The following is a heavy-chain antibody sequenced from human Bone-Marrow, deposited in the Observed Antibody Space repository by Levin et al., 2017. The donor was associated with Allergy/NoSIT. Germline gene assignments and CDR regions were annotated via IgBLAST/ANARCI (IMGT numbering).Heavy chain of an antibody. D-gene: IGHD4-17*01. Sequence: PGGSLRLSCVASGFTFSSYGMHWVRQAPGKGLEWVALLWYDGSNKYYADSVKGRFTISRDNSKNTLYLQMNSLRAEDTAVYYCARDGSGDHEIDYWGQGTLVTVSS. CDR2: LWYDGSNK. CDR1: GFTFSSYG. CDR3: ARDGSGDHEIDY. J-gene: IGHJ4*02. V-gene: IGHV3-33*01.